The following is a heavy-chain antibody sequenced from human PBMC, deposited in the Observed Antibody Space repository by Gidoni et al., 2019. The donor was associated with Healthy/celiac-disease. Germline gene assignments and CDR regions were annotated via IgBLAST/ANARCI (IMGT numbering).Heavy chain of an antibody. CDR1: GGSISSGGYY. Sequence: QVQLQESGPGLVQPSQTLSLTCTVSGGSISSGGYYWRWLRQHPGKGLEWIGYIYYSGSTYYNPSLKSRVTISVDTSKNQFSLKLSSVTAADTAVYYCARDTLYCSGGSCSRNWFDPWGQGTLVTVSS. V-gene: IGHV4-31*03. J-gene: IGHJ5*02. CDR3: ARDTLYCSGGSCSRNWFDP. D-gene: IGHD2-15*01. CDR2: IYYSGST.